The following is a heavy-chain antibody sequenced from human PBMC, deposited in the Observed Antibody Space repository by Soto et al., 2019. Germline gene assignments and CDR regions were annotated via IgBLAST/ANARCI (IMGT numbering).Heavy chain of an antibody. CDR3: ARDGGSGLDY. CDR2: IWYDGSKE. J-gene: IGHJ4*02. V-gene: IGHV3-33*01. Sequence: GGSLRLSCAASGFTFSAYGLHWLRQAPGKGLEWVTVIWYDGSKEFYADSVKGRFTISRDDSKNTLYLQMNSLTAEDTAVYYCARDGGSGLDYWGQGTLVTVSS. D-gene: IGHD3-16*01. CDR1: GFTFSAYG.